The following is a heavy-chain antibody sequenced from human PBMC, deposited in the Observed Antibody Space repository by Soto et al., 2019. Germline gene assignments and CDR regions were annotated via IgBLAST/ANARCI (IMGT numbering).Heavy chain of an antibody. V-gene: IGHV3-23*01. CDR3: AKEGNVLLWFGELTANYFDY. Sequence: GGSLRLSCAASGFTFSSCAMSWVRQAPGKGLEWVSAISGSGGSTYYADSVKGRFTISRDNSKNTLYLQMNSLRAEDTAVYYCAKEGNVLLWFGELTANYFDYWGQGTLVTVSS. CDR1: GFTFSSCA. CDR2: ISGSGGST. D-gene: IGHD3-10*01. J-gene: IGHJ4*02.